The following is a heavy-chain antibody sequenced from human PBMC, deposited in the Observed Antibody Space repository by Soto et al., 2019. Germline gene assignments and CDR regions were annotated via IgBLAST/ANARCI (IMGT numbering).Heavy chain of an antibody. CDR3: ARDALYIIYWYGYPYYVMDV. Sequence: ASVKVSCKASGYIFTSYGISWVRQAPGQGLEWMGWISAYNGNTNYAQKLQGRVTMTTDTSTSTAYMELRSLRSDGTAVYYCARDALYIIYWYGYPYYVMDVRARGTTDTVSS. V-gene: IGHV1-18*01. CDR1: GYIFTSYG. D-gene: IGHD2-8*02. CDR2: ISAYNGNT. J-gene: IGHJ6*02.